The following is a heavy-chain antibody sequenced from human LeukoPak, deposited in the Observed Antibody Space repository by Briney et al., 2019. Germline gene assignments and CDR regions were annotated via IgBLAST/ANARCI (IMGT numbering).Heavy chain of an antibody. CDR1: GFTFSSSA. D-gene: IGHD6-19*01. V-gene: IGHV3-53*01. CDR3: ARVLSDSSGWYHFDY. Sequence: PGGSLRLSCGASGFTFSSSAMSWVRQAPGKGLEWVSVIYSGGGTYYADSVRGRFTISRDNSKNTLSLQMNSLRAEDTAVYYCARVLSDSSGWYHFDYWGQGTLVTVSS. J-gene: IGHJ4*02. CDR2: IYSGGGT.